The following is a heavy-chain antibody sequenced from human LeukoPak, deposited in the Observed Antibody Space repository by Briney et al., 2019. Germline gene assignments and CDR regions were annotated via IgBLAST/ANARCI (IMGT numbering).Heavy chain of an antibody. D-gene: IGHD5-18*01. CDR3: ARYTAMGDFDY. Sequence: ASVKVSRKASGYTFTSYYMHWVRQAPGQGLEWMGIINPSGGSTSYAQKFQGRVTMTRDTSTSTVYMELSSLRSEDTAVYYCARYTAMGDFDYWGQGTLVTVSS. J-gene: IGHJ4*02. CDR2: INPSGGST. CDR1: GYTFTSYY. V-gene: IGHV1-46*01.